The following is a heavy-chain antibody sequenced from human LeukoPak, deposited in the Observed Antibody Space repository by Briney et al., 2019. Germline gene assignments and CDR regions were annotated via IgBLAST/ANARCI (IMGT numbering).Heavy chain of an antibody. CDR1: GGSISSGRYY. D-gene: IGHD2-2*02. V-gene: IGHV4-61*02. J-gene: IGHJ4*02. Sequence: PSQTLSLTCSVSGGSISSGRYYWSWIRQPAGKGLEWIGRIYTSGSTNYNPSLKSRVTISVDTSKNQFSLKLSSVTAADTAVYYCARDRVPAAIGGFDYWGQGTLVTVSS. CDR2: IYTSGST. CDR3: ARDRVPAAIGGFDY.